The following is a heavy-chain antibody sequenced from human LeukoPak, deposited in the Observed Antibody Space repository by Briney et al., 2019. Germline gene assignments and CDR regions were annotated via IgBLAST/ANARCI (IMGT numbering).Heavy chain of an antibody. J-gene: IGHJ4*02. CDR3: ARGLLSYGAPSHFGY. CDR2: IIPIFGTA. Sequence: ASVKVSCKASGGTFTSYAMSWVRQAPGQGLEWMGGIIPIFGTANYAQKFQGRVTITADESTSTAYMELSGLRSEDTAVYYCARGLLSYGAPSHFGYWGQGTLVTVSS. D-gene: IGHD4-17*01. CDR1: GGTFTSYA. V-gene: IGHV1-69*13.